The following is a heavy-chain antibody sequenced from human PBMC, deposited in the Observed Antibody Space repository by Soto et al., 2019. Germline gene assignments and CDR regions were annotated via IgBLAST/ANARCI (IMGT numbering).Heavy chain of an antibody. D-gene: IGHD4-4*01. Sequence: QVQLVESGGGVVQPGRSLRLSCAASGFTFSSYAMHWVRQAPGKGLEWVAVISYDGSNKYYADSVKGRFTISRDNSKNTLYLQMTSLRAEDTAVYYCAREDSRVYFDYWGQVTLVTVSS. J-gene: IGHJ4*02. V-gene: IGHV3-30-3*01. CDR3: AREDSRVYFDY. CDR2: ISYDGSNK. CDR1: GFTFSSYA.